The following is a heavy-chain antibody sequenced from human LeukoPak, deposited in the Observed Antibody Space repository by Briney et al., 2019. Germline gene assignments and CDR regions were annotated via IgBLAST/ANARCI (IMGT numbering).Heavy chain of an antibody. V-gene: IGHV3-21*01. CDR2: ISSSSSYI. J-gene: IGHJ3*02. Sequence: GGSLRLSCAASGFTVSSNYMSWVRQAPGKGLEWVSSISSSSSYIYYADSVKGRFTISRDNAKNSLYLQMNSLRAEDTAVYYCARDRASSGYSDSPDAFDIWGQGTMVTVSS. CDR3: ARDRASSGYSDSPDAFDI. CDR1: GFTVSSNY. D-gene: IGHD3-22*01.